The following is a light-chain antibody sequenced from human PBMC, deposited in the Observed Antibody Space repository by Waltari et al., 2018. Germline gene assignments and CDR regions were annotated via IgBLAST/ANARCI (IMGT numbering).Light chain of an antibody. CDR3: QSYDTILSVSV. V-gene: IGLV1-40*01. CDR2: GNK. J-gene: IGLJ2*01. Sequence: QSVLTQPPSVSGAPGQRVTISCTGSSSNTGADYYGHWYQKLPGTAPKLLIQGNKNRPSGVPDRFSGSKSGASASLAIAGLRAEDEGEYYCQSYDTILSVSVFGGGTKVTVL. CDR1: SSNTGADYY.